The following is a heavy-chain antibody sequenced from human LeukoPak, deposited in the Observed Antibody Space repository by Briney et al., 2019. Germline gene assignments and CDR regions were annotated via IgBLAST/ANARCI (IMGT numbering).Heavy chain of an antibody. CDR1: GGSISSYY. CDR3: ARLTPSITIFGVALEGSYGMDV. J-gene: IGHJ6*02. V-gene: IGHV4-59*08. CDR2: IYYSGST. Sequence: PSETLSLTCTVSGGSISSYYWSWIRQPPGKGLEWIGYIYYSGSTNYSPSLKSRVTISVDTSKNQFSLKLSSVTAADTTVYYCARLTPSITIFGVALEGSYGMDVWGQGTTVTVSS. D-gene: IGHD3-3*01.